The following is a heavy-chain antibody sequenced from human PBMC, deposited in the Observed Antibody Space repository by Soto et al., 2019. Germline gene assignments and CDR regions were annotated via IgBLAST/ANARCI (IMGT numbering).Heavy chain of an antibody. J-gene: IGHJ4*02. CDR2: INQDGSET. CDR3: GSDSSGWSDY. CDR1: GFTVSHYW. V-gene: IGHV3-7*03. D-gene: IGHD6-19*01. Sequence: EVQLVESGGGLVQPGGSLRLSCAVSGFTVSHYWMSWVRQAPGKGLEWVATINQDGSETYYADSLKGRFTISRDNGKNSLSLQMNSLRVDDTAVFYCGSDSSGWSDYWGQGTLVTVSS.